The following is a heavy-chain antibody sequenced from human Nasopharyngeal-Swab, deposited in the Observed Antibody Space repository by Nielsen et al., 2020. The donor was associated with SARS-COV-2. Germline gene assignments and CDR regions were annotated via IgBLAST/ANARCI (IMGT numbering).Heavy chain of an antibody. J-gene: IGHJ6*02. D-gene: IGHD3-3*01. CDR1: GFTFSSYE. Sequence: GESLKISCAASGFTFSSYEMNWVRQAPGKGLEWVSYISSSGSTIYYADSVKGRFPISRDNAKNSLYLQMNSLRAEDTAVYYCARSHTSITIFGVVTYYGMDVWGQGTTVTVSS. V-gene: IGHV3-48*03. CDR3: ARSHTSITIFGVVTYYGMDV. CDR2: ISSSGSTI.